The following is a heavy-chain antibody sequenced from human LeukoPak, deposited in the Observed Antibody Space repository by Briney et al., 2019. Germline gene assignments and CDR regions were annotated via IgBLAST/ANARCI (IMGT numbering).Heavy chain of an antibody. D-gene: IGHD2-2*01. CDR2: IIPIFGTA. CDR3: ARIVPGGVVPAAMPYNWFDP. Sequence: ASVSVSCKASGGTFSSYAISWVRQAPGQGLEWMGGIIPIFGTANYAQKFQGRVTITADESTSTAYMELSSLRSEDTAVYYCARIVPGGVVPAAMPYNWFDPWGQGTLVTVSS. V-gene: IGHV1-69*13. J-gene: IGHJ5*02. CDR1: GGTFSSYA.